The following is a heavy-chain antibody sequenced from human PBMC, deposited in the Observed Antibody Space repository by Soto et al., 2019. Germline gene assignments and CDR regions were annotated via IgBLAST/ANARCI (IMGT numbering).Heavy chain of an antibody. V-gene: IGHV3-66*01. Sequence: GGSLRLSCAASGFTVSSNYMSWVRQAPGKGLEWVSVIYSGGSTYYADSVKGRFTISRDNSKNTLYLQMNSLRAEDTAVYYCAREESSGSLDAFDILGQGTMVTVSS. D-gene: IGHD6-19*01. J-gene: IGHJ3*02. CDR1: GFTVSSNY. CDR3: AREESSGSLDAFDI. CDR2: IYSGGST.